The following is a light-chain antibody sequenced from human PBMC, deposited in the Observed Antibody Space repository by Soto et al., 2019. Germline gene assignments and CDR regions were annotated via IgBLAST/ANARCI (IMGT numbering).Light chain of an antibody. CDR1: QSISSSN. V-gene: IGKV3-20*01. Sequence: EIVLTQSPGTLSLSPGERVTLSCRASQSISSSNLAWYQQKPGQAPRLLLYGASNRAAGIPERFSGSGSGTDFTLTISRMEPEDFVVYYCQQYGRSPDWDRWTFGQGTKVEVK. CDR2: GAS. J-gene: IGKJ1*01. CDR3: QQYGRSPDWDRWT.